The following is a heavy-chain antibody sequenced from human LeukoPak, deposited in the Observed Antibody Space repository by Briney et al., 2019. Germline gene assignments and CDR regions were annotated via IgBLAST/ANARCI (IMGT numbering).Heavy chain of an antibody. V-gene: IGHV3-49*03. Sequence: GGSLRLSCTGSGFTFGDYAMSWFRQAPERGLEYIGFIRSKVYGGTPEYAASMRGRFTISRDDSKSITYLQMNSLKSEDTAVYYCSREGGSGWAYDYWGQGTVVTVSS. D-gene: IGHD6-19*01. CDR1: GFTFGDYA. J-gene: IGHJ4*02. CDR3: SREGGSGWAYDY. CDR2: IRSKVYGGTP.